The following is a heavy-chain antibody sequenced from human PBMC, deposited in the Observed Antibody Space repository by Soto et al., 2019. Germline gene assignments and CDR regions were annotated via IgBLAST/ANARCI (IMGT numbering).Heavy chain of an antibody. V-gene: IGHV1-8*01. CDR2: VNPNNGDT. J-gene: IGHJ4*02. Sequence: QVQLVQSGAELKKPGASVKVSCKASGYTFSNYDMNWVRQATGQGPEWIGWVNPNNGDTGYAQKFQGRVTLTTDISTTTAYMERTSRRAEDTAIYYCAKVSRKGSAIDFDYWGQGTLITVSS. CDR3: AKVSRKGSAIDFDY. D-gene: IGHD3-10*01. CDR1: GYTFSNYD.